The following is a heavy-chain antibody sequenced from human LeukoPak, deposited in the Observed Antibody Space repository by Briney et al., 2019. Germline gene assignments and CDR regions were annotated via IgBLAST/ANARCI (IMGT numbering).Heavy chain of an antibody. J-gene: IGHJ4*02. D-gene: IGHD2-2*01. Sequence: SETLSLTCTVSGGSISSSSYYWGWIRQPPGKGLEWIGSIYYSGSTYYNPSLKSRVTISVDTSKNQFSLKLSSVTAADTAVYYCASLRYCSSTSCPYYFDYWGQGTLVTVSS. V-gene: IGHV4-39*01. CDR3: ASLRYCSSTSCPYYFDY. CDR2: IYYSGST. CDR1: GGSISSSSYY.